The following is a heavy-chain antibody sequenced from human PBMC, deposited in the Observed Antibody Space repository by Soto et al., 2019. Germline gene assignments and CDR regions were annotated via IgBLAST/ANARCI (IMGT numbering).Heavy chain of an antibody. CDR1: GGSISSSGHY. D-gene: IGHD3-10*01. V-gene: IGHV4-39*01. J-gene: IGHJ5*02. CDR2: IFYSGGT. Sequence: QLQLQESGPGLVKPSEALSLTCTVSGGSISSSGHYWGWIRQTPWKGLEWIGNIFYSGGTHYNASVRSRVAISVDSSKNQLSLKVTSVTAADTAVYYCARRSYGSGVDLWGRGTLVTVSS. CDR3: ARRSYGSGVDL.